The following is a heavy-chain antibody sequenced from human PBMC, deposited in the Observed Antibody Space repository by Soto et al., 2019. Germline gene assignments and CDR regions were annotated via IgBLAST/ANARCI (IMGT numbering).Heavy chain of an antibody. CDR3: AAHTGGGGY. J-gene: IGHJ4*02. CDR2: IYSGGYT. V-gene: IGHV3-53*01. CDR1: GFTVSNNY. D-gene: IGHD3-10*01. Sequence: EVQLVESGGGLIQPGGSLRLSCAVSGFTVSNNYMSWVRQAPGKGLEGVSVIYSGGYTAYGDSVKGRFTISRDNSKNTLYLQKNSLGDAAPAVFSCAAHTGGGGYWGQGTLVTVSS.